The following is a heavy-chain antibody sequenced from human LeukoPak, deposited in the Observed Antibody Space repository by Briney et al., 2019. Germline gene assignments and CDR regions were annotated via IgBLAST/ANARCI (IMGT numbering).Heavy chain of an antibody. J-gene: IGHJ4*02. V-gene: IGHV3-30*18. CDR3: ANPLVRDPDY. CDR1: GFTFSSYG. CDR2: ISYDGSNK. Sequence: TGGSLRLSCAASGFTFSSYGMHWVRQAPGKGLEWVAVISYDGSNKYYADSVKGRFTISRDNSKNTLYLQMNRLRAEDTAVYYCANPLVRDPDYWGQGTLVTVSS. D-gene: IGHD3-10*01.